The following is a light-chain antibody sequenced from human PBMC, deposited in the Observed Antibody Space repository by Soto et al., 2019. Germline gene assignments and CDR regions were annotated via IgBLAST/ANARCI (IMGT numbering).Light chain of an antibody. CDR2: DAS. CDR3: QQRSNSPNT. CDR1: QSVSSY. J-gene: IGKJ5*01. V-gene: IGKV3-11*01. Sequence: EIVLTQSPATLSFSPGERATISCRASQSVSSYLAWYQQKPGQAPRLLIYDASNRDTGIPARFSGSGSGTDFTLTISSLEPEDFAIYYFQQRSNSPNTFGQGTRREIK.